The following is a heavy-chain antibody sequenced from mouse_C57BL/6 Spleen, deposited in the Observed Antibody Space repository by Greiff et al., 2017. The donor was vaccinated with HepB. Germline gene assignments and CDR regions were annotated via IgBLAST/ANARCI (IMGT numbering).Heavy chain of an antibody. D-gene: IGHD1-1*01. Sequence: QVQLQQSGAELVKPGASVKLSCKASGYTFTSYWMQWVKQRPGQGLEWIGEIDPSDSYTNYNQKFKGKATLTVDTSSSTAYMQLSSLTSEDSAVYYCARGGTTQGAMDYWGQGTSVTVSS. CDR2: IDPSDSYT. V-gene: IGHV1-50*01. CDR3: ARGGTTQGAMDY. CDR1: GYTFTSYW. J-gene: IGHJ4*01.